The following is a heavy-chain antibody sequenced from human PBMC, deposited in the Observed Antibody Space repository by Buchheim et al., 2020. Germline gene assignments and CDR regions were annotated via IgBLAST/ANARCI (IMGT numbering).Heavy chain of an antibody. V-gene: IGHV3-48*04. D-gene: IGHD5-12*01. CDR1: GFTFTTYS. Sequence: EVQLVESGGGLVQPGGSLRVSCAASGFTFTTYSMSWVRQAPGKGLEWVSYISSSGNIIYYADSVKGRFTISRDNAKKSLYLRMNSLRAEDTAVYYCARGGGYDLLDYWGQGTL. J-gene: IGHJ4*02. CDR2: ISSSGNII. CDR3: ARGGGYDLLDY.